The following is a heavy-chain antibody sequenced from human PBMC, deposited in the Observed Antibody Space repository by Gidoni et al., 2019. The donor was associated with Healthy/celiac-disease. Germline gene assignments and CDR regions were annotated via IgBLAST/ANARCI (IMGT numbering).Heavy chain of an antibody. J-gene: IGHJ6*02. CDR1: GGSFSGYY. CDR3: ARIRYYYGMDV. V-gene: IGHV4-34*01. CDR2: INHSGST. Sequence: QVQLQQWGAGLLKPSETLSLTCAVSGGSFSGYYWSWIRQPPGKVLEWIGEINHSGSTNYNPSLKSRVTISVDTSKNQFSLKLSSVTAADTAVYYCARIRYYYGMDVWGQGTTVTVSS.